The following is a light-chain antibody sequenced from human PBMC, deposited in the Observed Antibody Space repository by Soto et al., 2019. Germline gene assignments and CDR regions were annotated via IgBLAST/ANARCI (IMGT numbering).Light chain of an antibody. CDR2: GVS. CDR3: QQYSNWPLT. V-gene: IGKV3-15*01. Sequence: EIVTTQSPATLSVSPLERATLSCRASQSVGNNFAWYQQKPGQAPRLLIYGVSIRATGVPSRFSGSGSGTEFTLTISSLQSEDFAVYYCQQYSNWPLTFGGGTKVDIK. CDR1: QSVGNN. J-gene: IGKJ4*01.